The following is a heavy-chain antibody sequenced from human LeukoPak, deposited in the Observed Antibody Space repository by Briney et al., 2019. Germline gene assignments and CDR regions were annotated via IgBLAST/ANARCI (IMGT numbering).Heavy chain of an antibody. CDR1: GFTFGSYA. V-gene: IGHV3-23*01. Sequence: PGGSLRLSCAASGFTFGSYAMSWVRQAPGKGLEWVSSVSANGGSTYYADSVKGRSTISRDNSKNTLYLQTNSLRAEDTAVYYCAKDLEWLSYFDYWGQGTLVTVSS. D-gene: IGHD3-3*01. J-gene: IGHJ4*02. CDR2: VSANGGST. CDR3: AKDLEWLSYFDY.